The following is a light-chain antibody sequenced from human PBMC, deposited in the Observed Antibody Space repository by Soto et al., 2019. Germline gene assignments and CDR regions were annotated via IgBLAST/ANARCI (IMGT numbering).Light chain of an antibody. CDR2: AAS. V-gene: IGKV1-39*01. J-gene: IGKJ5*01. Sequence: DIPLTQSTSFLGASVGDIVTITCRASQGISSYLAWYQQKPGKAPKLLIYAASTLQSGVPSRFSGSGSGTDFTLTITSLQPEDFATYYCQQSYNSPPITFGQGTRLEIK. CDR1: QGISSY. CDR3: QQSYNSPPIT.